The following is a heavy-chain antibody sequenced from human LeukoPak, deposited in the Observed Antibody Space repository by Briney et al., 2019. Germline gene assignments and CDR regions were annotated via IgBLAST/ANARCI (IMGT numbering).Heavy chain of an antibody. D-gene: IGHD1-26*01. CDR1: GDSISTSGSY. CDR2: IFYIGNT. CDR3: TRQLPGATWFDP. Sequence: PSETLSLTCTVSGDSISTSGSYYDWIRQPPGKGLEWIGNIFYIGNTWYNPSLKSRATMSVDTSKNQFSLRLTSVTAADTAVYYCTRQLPGATWFDPWGQGAQVTVSS. J-gene: IGHJ5*02. V-gene: IGHV4-39*01.